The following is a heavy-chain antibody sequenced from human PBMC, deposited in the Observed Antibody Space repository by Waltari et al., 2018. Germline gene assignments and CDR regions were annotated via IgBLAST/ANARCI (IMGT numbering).Heavy chain of an antibody. V-gene: IGHV4-39*01. D-gene: IGHD2-15*01. CDR1: GDSISSSCYY. CDR2: MYYSGST. CDR3: VRHARTTSGGKHFDH. Sequence: QLQLQESGPGLVKASETLSLTCTVSGDSISSSCYYWGWVRQPPGKGLEWNGNMYYSGSTYYNPSLKSRVTISGDTSKSQFSLKLSSLTAADTSMYYCVRHARTTSGGKHFDHWGQGMLVTVSP. J-gene: IGHJ4*02.